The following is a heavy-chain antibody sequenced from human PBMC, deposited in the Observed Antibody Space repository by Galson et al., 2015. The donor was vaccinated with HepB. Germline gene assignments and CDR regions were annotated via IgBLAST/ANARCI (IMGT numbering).Heavy chain of an antibody. CDR2: ISGDGGVT. D-gene: IGHD3-16*01. Sequence: SLRLSCAASGFTFTRYAITWVRQAPGKGLEYISSISGDGGVTYYADSGKGRFTVSRDNSKNTVYLQVNSLRAEDTAVYFCAKVAILGATPHYFDYWGQGILVTVSS. V-gene: IGHV3-23*01. CDR3: AKVAILGATPHYFDY. J-gene: IGHJ4*02. CDR1: GFTFTRYA.